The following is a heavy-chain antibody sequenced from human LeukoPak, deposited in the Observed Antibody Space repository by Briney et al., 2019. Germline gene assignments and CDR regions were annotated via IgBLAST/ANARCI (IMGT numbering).Heavy chain of an antibody. CDR3: ARTLYSTSSLFDY. CDR1: GGSISSYY. V-gene: IGHV4-59*08. J-gene: IGHJ4*02. CDR2: IYYSGNT. Sequence: PSETLSLTCTVSGGSISSYYWSWIRQPPGKGLEWIGYIYYSGNTDYNPSLKSRVTISVDTSKNQFSLNLSSVTAADTAVYYCARTLYSTSSLFDYWGQGTLVTVSS. D-gene: IGHD6-6*01.